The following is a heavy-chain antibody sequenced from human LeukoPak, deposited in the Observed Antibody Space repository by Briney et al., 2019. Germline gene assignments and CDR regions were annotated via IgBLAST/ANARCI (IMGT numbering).Heavy chain of an antibody. D-gene: IGHD6-19*01. CDR1: GGSFSGYY. J-gene: IGHJ4*02. Sequence: PSETLSLTCAVYGGSFSGYYWSWIRQPPGKGLEWIGEINHSGSTNYNPSLKSRVTISVDTSKNQFSLKLSSVTAADTAVYYCARVGYTARTGRYSSGWTPFWSIDYWGQGTLVTVSS. V-gene: IGHV4-34*01. CDR3: ARVGYTARTGRYSSGWTPFWSIDY. CDR2: INHSGST.